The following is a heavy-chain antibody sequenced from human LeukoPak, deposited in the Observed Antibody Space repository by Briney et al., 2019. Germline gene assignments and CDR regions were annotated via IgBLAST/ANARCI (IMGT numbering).Heavy chain of an antibody. CDR1: GFPFSSYS. CDR3: ARRLDN. V-gene: IGHV3-48*02. J-gene: IGHJ4*02. Sequence: GGSLRLSCAPSGFPFSSYSMNWVRQAPGKGLEWVSYISSSSDNIKYADSVEGRFTISRDNAKNSLYLQMSSLRDEDAAVYYCARRLDNWGQGTLVTVSS. CDR2: ISSSSDNI.